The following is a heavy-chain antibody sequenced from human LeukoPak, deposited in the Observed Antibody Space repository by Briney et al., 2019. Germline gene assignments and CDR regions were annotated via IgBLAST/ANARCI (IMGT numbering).Heavy chain of an antibody. J-gene: IGHJ4*02. Sequence: GGSLRLSCAASGNYWMHWVRQAPGKGLVWVSHINSDGSWTSYADSVKGRFTISKDNAKNTVYLQMNNLRAEDTAVYYCVSFYETYWGRGTLVTVSS. V-gene: IGHV3-74*01. CDR2: INSDGSWT. CDR1: GNYW. D-gene: IGHD2-2*01. CDR3: VSFYETY.